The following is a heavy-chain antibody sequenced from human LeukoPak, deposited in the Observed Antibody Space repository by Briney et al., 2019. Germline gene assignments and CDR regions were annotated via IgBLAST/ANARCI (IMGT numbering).Heavy chain of an antibody. Sequence: GGSLRLSCATSGLTFSNAWMSWVRQAPGKGLEWVGRIKSKTDGETTDYAAPVKGRFTISRDDSKNTLYLQMNRLKIVDTAVYYCITDPGEWEPIWGQGIMVTVSS. D-gene: IGHD1-26*01. J-gene: IGHJ3*02. V-gene: IGHV3-15*01. CDR3: ITDPGEWEPI. CDR2: IKSKTDGETT. CDR1: GLTFSNAW.